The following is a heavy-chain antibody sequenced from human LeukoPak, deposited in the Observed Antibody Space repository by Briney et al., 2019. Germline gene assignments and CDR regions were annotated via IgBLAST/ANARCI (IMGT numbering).Heavy chain of an antibody. V-gene: IGHV1-2*02. J-gene: IGHJ4*02. CDR1: GYTFTSYY. CDR2: INPNSGGT. D-gene: IGHD6-19*01. CDR3: ARDRTRTGYSSGWYHDY. Sequence: ASVKVSCEASGYTFTSYYMHWVRQAPGQGLEWMGWINPNSGGTNYAQKFQGRVTMTRDTSISTAYMELSRLRSDDTAVYYCARDRTRTGYSSGWYHDYWGQGTLVTVSS.